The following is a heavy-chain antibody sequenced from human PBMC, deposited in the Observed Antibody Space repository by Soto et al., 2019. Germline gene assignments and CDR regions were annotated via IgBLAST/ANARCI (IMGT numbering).Heavy chain of an antibody. CDR1: GYTFTSYD. J-gene: IGHJ4*02. Sequence: QVQLVQSGAEVKKPGASVKVSCKASGYTFTSYDINWVRQATGQGLEWMGWMNPNSGNTGYAQKFQXXVXMXXNTSISTAYMELSSLRSEDTAVYYCARGTQLWLLHWGQGTLVTVSS. D-gene: IGHD5-18*01. CDR2: MNPNSGNT. V-gene: IGHV1-8*01. CDR3: ARGTQLWLLH.